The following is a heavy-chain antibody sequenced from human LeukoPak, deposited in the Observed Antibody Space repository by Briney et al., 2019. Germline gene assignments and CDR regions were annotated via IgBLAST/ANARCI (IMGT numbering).Heavy chain of an antibody. J-gene: IGHJ4*02. CDR1: GYTFTGYY. CDR2: INPNSGGT. CDR3: ARDMRRDGYTVQDY. D-gene: IGHD5-24*01. V-gene: IGHV1-2*06. Sequence: ASVKVSCKASGYTFTGYYMHWVRQAPGQGLEWMGRINPNSGGTNYAQKFQGRVTMTRDTSISTAYMELSRLRSDDTAVYYCARDMRRDGYTVQDYWGQGTLVTVSS.